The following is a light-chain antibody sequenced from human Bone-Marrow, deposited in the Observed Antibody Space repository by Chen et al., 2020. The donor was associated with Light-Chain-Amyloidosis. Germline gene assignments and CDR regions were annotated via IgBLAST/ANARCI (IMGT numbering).Light chain of an antibody. J-gene: IGKJ4*02. V-gene: IGKV1-39*01. Sequence: DIQMTQSPSSLAASVGDRVTISCRASQGISRYLNWYQQKPGEAPKLLIYAIFNLQSGVPSRFSGSGAGTDFNLTISSLQPEDFATDFCEQSYSTPTVGGGTKVEIK. CDR1: QGISRY. CDR2: AIF. CDR3: EQSYSTPT.